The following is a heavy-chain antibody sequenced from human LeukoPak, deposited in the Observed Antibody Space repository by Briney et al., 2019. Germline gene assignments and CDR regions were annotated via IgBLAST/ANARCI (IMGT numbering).Heavy chain of an antibody. CDR2: IYYSGST. CDR1: GGSISSYY. Sequence: SETLSLTCTVSGGSISSYYWGWIRQPPGKGLEWIGYIYYSGSTNYNPSLKSRVTISVDTSKNQFSLKLSSVTAADTAVYYCARGVWQWRNWFDPWGQGTLVTVSS. J-gene: IGHJ5*02. V-gene: IGHV4-59*08. CDR3: ARGVWQWRNWFDP. D-gene: IGHD6-19*01.